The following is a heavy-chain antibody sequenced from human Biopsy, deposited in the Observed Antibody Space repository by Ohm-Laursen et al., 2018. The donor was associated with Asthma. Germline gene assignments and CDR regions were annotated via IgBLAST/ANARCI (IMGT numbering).Heavy chain of an antibody. D-gene: IGHD6-6*01. CDR1: GFTFHNYV. Sequence: SLRLSCAASGFTFHNYVMHWVRQAPGKGLEWVAGIFFDGSNKYYADPVKGRFTISRDNSKDTLYLQVNSLRGDDTAVYYCARGKTWGRSYYFDYWGQGTLVTVSS. V-gene: IGHV3-30-3*01. J-gene: IGHJ4*02. CDR3: ARGKTWGRSYYFDY. CDR2: IFFDGSNK.